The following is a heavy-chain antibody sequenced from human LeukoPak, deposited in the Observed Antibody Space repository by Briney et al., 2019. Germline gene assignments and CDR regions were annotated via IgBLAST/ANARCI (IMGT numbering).Heavy chain of an antibody. CDR3: ARDPTGEYYYYYYMDV. CDR2: MNPNSGNT. D-gene: IGHD7-27*01. J-gene: IGHJ6*03. CDR1: GYTFTSYD. Sequence: EASVKVSCKASGYTFTSYDINWVRQATGQGLEWMGWMNPNSGNTGYAQKFQGRVTMTRDTSISTAYMELSRLRSDDTAVYYCARDPTGEYYYYYYMDVWGKGTTVTVSS. V-gene: IGHV1-8*01.